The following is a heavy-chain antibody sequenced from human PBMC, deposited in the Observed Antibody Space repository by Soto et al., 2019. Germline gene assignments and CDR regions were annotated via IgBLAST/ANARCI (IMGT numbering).Heavy chain of an antibody. CDR1: GGSISSYY. Sequence: QVQLQESGPGLVKPSETLSLTCTVSGGSISSYYWSRIRQPPGKGLEWIGYIYYSGSTNYNPSLKSRVTISVDTSKNQFSLKLSSVTAADTAVYYCARVGGSYYFDYWGQGTLVTVSS. CDR2: IYYSGST. J-gene: IGHJ4*02. V-gene: IGHV4-59*01. CDR3: ARVGGSYYFDY. D-gene: IGHD1-26*01.